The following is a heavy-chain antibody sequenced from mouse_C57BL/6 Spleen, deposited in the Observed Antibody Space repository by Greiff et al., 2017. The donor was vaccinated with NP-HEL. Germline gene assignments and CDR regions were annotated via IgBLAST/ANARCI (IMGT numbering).Heavy chain of an antibody. J-gene: IGHJ4*01. CDR2: ISDGGSYT. CDR1: GFTFSSYA. CDR3: ARENCDSYYAMDY. D-gene: IGHD4-1*01. Sequence: EVQLVESGGGLVKPGGSLKLSCAASGFTFSSYAMSWVRQTPEKRLEWVATISDGGSYTYYPDNVKGRFTISRDNAKNNLYLQMSHLKSEDTAMYYCARENCDSYYAMDYWGQGTSVTVSS. V-gene: IGHV5-4*01.